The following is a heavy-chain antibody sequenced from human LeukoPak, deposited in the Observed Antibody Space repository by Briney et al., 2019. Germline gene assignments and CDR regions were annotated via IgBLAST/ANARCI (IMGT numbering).Heavy chain of an antibody. J-gene: IGHJ4*02. CDR2: ISWNSGSI. CDR3: AKDGEWELRGGEYFDY. V-gene: IGHV3-9*01. Sequence: TSLTLSYAASEFNFDDDAEHRFRQAPWKCLEWVSGISWNSGSIGYADSVKGRFTISRDNAKNSLYLQMNSLRAEDTALYYCAKDGEWELRGGEYFDYWGQGTLVTVSS. CDR1: EFNFDDDA. D-gene: IGHD1-26*01.